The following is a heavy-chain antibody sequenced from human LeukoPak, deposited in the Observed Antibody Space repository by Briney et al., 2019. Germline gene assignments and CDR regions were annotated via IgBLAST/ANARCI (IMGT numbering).Heavy chain of an antibody. J-gene: IGHJ2*01. D-gene: IGHD6-19*01. CDR3: ARDRQWLVRGWYFDL. CDR2: INHIGST. CDR1: GGSFSGYY. Sequence: SETLSLTCAVYGGSFSGYYWSWIRQPPGKGLEWIGEINHIGSTNYNPSLKSRVTISVDTSKNQFSLKLSSVTAADTAVYYCARDRQWLVRGWYFDLWGRGTLVTVSS. V-gene: IGHV4-34*01.